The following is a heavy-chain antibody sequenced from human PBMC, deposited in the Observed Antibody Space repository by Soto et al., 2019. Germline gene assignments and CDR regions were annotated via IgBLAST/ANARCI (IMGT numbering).Heavy chain of an antibody. V-gene: IGHV4-34*01. Sequence: PSETLSLTCAVYGGSFSGYYWSWIRQPPGKGREWIGEINHSGSTNYNPSLKSRVTISVDTSKNQFSLKLSSVTAADTAVYYCARGIRYHWNYKENGMDVWGQGTTVTVSS. CDR3: ARGIRYHWNYKENGMDV. J-gene: IGHJ6*02. CDR2: INHSGST. D-gene: IGHD1-7*01. CDR1: GGSFSGYY.